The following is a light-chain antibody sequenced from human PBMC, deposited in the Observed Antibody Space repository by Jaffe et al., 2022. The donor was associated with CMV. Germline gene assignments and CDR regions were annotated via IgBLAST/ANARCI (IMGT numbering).Light chain of an antibody. Sequence: AIRITQSPSSLSASTGDRVTITCRASQGISSYLAWFQQKPGKAPQLLMYAASTLQSGVPSRFSGGGSGTDFSLTISCLQSEDFATYYCQQYYTYPWTFGQGTKVEI. CDR3: QQYYTYPWT. CDR1: QGISSY. CDR2: AAS. J-gene: IGKJ1*01. V-gene: IGKV1-8*01.